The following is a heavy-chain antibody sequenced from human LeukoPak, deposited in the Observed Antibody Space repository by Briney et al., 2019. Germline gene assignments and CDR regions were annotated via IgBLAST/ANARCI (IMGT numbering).Heavy chain of an antibody. J-gene: IGHJ4*02. D-gene: IGHD3-10*01. V-gene: IGHV3-30*02. Sequence: GGSLRLSCAASGFAFSNYGLHWVRQAPGKGLEWVAFIQYDGSNKFHTDSVKGRFTISRENSKNTLFLQMNSLRAEDTAVYYCAKPGGRVGESLNGIDYWGQGTLVTVSS. CDR1: GFAFSNYG. CDR2: IQYDGSNK. CDR3: AKPGGRVGESLNGIDY.